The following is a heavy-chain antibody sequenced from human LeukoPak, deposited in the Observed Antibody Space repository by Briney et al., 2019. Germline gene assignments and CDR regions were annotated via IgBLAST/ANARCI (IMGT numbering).Heavy chain of an antibody. D-gene: IGHD3-22*01. V-gene: IGHV3-23*01. CDR1: GLTFSNYA. J-gene: IGHJ5*02. CDR3: AQDRDISGRWAVP. CDR2: ISGSGDST. Sequence: GGSLRLSCEASGLTFSNYAMSWVRQAPGKGLEWVSAISGSGDSTHYSDSARGRFTISRDNSKNKLYLQMNSLRVEDTAVYYCAQDRDISGRWAVPWGQGTLVTVSS.